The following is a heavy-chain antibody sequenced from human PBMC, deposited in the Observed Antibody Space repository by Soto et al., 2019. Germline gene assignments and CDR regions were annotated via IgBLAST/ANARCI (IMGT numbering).Heavy chain of an antibody. Sequence: GGSLRLSCAASGFTFSSYAMHWVRQAPGKGLEWVAVISYDGSNKYYADSVKGRFTISRDNSKNTLYLQMNSLRAEDTAVYYWARDGSLDRYYYYYYMDVWGKGTTVTVSS. J-gene: IGHJ6*03. V-gene: IGHV3-30*04. CDR2: ISYDGSNK. CDR1: GFTFSSYA. D-gene: IGHD2-15*01. CDR3: ARDGSLDRYYYYYYMDV.